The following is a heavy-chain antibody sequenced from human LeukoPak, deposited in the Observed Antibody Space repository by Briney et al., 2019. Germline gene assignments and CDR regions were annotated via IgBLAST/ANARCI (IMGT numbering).Heavy chain of an antibody. CDR2: IRGRGHGGTT. D-gene: IGHD1-26*01. V-gene: IGHV3-49*04. Sequence: GGSLRLSCKGSRITFGDYDMSWVRQAPGKGLEWVGFIRGRGHGGTTEYAASVKGRFNISRDDSKGIAYPQMNSLKTEDTAIYYCTTLPHTVGAIQIDYWGQGTLVTVSS. CDR1: RITFGDYD. J-gene: IGHJ4*01. CDR3: TTLPHTVGAIQIDY.